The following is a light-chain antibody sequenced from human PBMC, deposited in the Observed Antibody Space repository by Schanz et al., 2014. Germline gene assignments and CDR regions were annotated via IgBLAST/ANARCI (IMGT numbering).Light chain of an antibody. CDR3: QQYGSSFWT. V-gene: IGKV3-20*01. CDR2: GAS. Sequence: EIVLTQSPGTLSLSPGERATLSCRASQSVTSTYLAWYQQKPGQAPRLLIYGASSRATGIPDRFSGSGSVTDFTLTISTLEPEDFAVYYCQQYGSSFWTFGQGTKVEI. CDR1: QSVTSTY. J-gene: IGKJ1*01.